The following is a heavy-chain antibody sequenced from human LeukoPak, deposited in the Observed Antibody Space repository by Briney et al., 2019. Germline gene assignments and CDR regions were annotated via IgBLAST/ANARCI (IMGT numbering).Heavy chain of an antibody. V-gene: IGHV3-23*01. CDR3: ARDEGSSDRVY. Sequence: GGSLRLSCLTSGFTLSTNAMSWVRQAPGKGLEWISGISGSGASTYYADSVKGRFTISRDDSKNTLYLQMNSLRAEDTAVYYCARDEGSSDRVYWGQGTLVTVSS. CDR2: ISGSGAST. D-gene: IGHD6-13*01. J-gene: IGHJ4*02. CDR1: GFTLSTNA.